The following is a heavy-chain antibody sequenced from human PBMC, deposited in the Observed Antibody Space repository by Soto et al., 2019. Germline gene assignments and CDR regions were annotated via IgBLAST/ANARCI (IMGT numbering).Heavy chain of an antibody. CDR1: GFIVSNNY. CDR2: ISSGDDT. V-gene: IGHV3-53*01. D-gene: IGHD6-13*01. CDR3: ARNSSPGGMDV. J-gene: IGHJ6*02. Sequence: VGSLRLSCAASGFIVSNNYMSWVRQAPGKGLEWVAVISSGDDTYYADFMKGRFTISRDNSKNEVYLQMDNLRAEDTAVYYCARNSSPGGMDVWGQGTTVTVSS.